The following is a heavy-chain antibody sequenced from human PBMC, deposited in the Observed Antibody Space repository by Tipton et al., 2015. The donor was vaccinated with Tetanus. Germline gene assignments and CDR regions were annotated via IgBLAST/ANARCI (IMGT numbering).Heavy chain of an antibody. CDR2: MNPKNGDT. Sequence: QSGAEVKKPGASVKVSCKTSGYTFDAYNMNWARQASGHGLEWLGRMNPKNGDTYYAQNFQGRVTMTRDTSTTTAYLELSGLRSEDTAVYYCASGSLLRYGLDVWGQGTTVIVSS. CDR3: ASGSLLRYGLDV. V-gene: IGHV1-8*01. J-gene: IGHJ6*02. CDR1: GYTFDAYN.